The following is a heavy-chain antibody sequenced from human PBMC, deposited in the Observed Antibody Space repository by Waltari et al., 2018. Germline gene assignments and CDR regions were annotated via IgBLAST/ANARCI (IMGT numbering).Heavy chain of an antibody. D-gene: IGHD6-6*01. J-gene: IGHJ2*01. CDR2: INPNSGGT. V-gene: IGHV1-2*06. Sequence: QVQLVQSGAEVKKPGASVKVSGKASGYTFTGYYMHCVRQAPGQGLEWMGRINPNSGGTNYAQKCQGRVTMTRDTSTSTAYMELSRLRSDDTAVYYCARSPVPGDWYFDLWGRGTLVTISS. CDR3: ARSPVPGDWYFDL. CDR1: GYTFTGYY.